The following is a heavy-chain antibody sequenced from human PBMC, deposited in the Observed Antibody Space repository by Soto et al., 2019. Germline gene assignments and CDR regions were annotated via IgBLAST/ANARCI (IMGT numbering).Heavy chain of an antibody. J-gene: IGHJ6*02. CDR3: ARQGVSDWFYFYNLGV. V-gene: IGHV5-51*01. CDR2: VYPGDAET. Sequence: GESLKISCKSPGYNFRSQWIAWVRQKPGKGLEWMGIVYPGDAETRYSPSFQGQVTMSADKSIDTAYLQWSSLKASDTAIYYCARQGVSDWFYFYNLGVWGQGTTVTVSS. CDR1: GYNFRSQW. D-gene: IGHD3-9*01.